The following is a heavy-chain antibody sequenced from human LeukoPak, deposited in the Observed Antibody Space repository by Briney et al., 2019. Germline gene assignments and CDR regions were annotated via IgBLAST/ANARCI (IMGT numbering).Heavy chain of an antibody. Sequence: GGSLRLSCAASGFTFSTYAMSWVRQAPGKGLEWVSAIGGSGGSTYYADSVKGRFTISRDNSKNTLYLQMNSLRAEDTAVYYCARHRFGELYWFDPWGQGTLVTVSS. CDR3: ARHRFGELYWFDP. J-gene: IGHJ5*02. CDR1: GFTFSTYA. CDR2: IGGSGGST. V-gene: IGHV3-23*01. D-gene: IGHD3-10*01.